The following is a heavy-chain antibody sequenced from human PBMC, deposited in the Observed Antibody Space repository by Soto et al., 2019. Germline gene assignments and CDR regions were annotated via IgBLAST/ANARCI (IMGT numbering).Heavy chain of an antibody. CDR2: IKSKGSGGTT. Sequence: EVQLVESGGGLVKPGGSLRLSCAASGFTFSDSAMRWVRQAPGKGLEWVGRIKSKGSGGTTDYPAPGKGSFIMSRVQSKEPVYLQKNRLTTEDNARYYCWCSHCINYYFDVWRQGTLVT. D-gene: IGHD1-20*01. V-gene: IGHV3-15*01. J-gene: IGHJ4*02. CDR1: GFTFSDSA. CDR3: WCSHCINYYFDV.